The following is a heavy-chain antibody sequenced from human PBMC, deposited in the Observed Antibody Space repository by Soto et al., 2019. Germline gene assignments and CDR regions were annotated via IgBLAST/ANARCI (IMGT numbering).Heavy chain of an antibody. CDR3: ARDLDYGGHSETFDI. V-gene: IGHV5-51*01. CDR2: IYPKNSVT. D-gene: IGHD4-17*01. Sequence: PGESLKISCKVSGYNFNNYWIAWVRQMPGRGLEWMGIIYPKNSVTRHSPSFQGQVTISADESVSTAYLHWSSLKASDTAIYYCARDLDYGGHSETFDIWGQGTKVTVS. J-gene: IGHJ3*02. CDR1: GYNFNNYW.